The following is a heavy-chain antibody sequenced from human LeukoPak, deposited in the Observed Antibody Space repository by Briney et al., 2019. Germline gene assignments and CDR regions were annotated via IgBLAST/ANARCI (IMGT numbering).Heavy chain of an antibody. CDR3: VKGGRYSNMPLDY. CDR1: GFIFSNYA. D-gene: IGHD6-13*01. J-gene: IGHJ4*02. V-gene: IGHV3-23*01. Sequence: GGSLRLSCAASGFIFSNYAMTWVRQAPGKGLEWVSVINANSAYTYYGDSAKGRFTISRDNSKNTLYLQTNSLRVDDTAVYYCVKGGRYSNMPLDYWGQGTLVTVSS. CDR2: INANSAYT.